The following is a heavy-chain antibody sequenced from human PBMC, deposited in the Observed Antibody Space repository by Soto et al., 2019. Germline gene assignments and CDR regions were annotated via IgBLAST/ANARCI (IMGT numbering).Heavy chain of an antibody. CDR3: ARTSRFDS. J-gene: IGHJ4*02. Sequence: QVHLQQWGAGLLKSSETLSLTCAVYGGSFRDYYWSWVRQPPGKGLEWIGQINHSGSTNYNPSLKSRVTISVDTSKNQFSPKLSSVTAADTAVYYCARTSRFDSWGQGTLVTVSS. CDR2: INHSGST. CDR1: GGSFRDYY. D-gene: IGHD6-6*01. V-gene: IGHV4-34*01.